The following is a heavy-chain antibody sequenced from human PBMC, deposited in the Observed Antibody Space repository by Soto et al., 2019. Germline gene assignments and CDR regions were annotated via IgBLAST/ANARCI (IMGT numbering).Heavy chain of an antibody. CDR3: ARWWSGSRQGVDP. CDR1: GGSISSVDYY. CDR2: IYYGGST. V-gene: IGHV4-31*03. J-gene: IGHJ5*02. D-gene: IGHD3-3*01. Sequence: QVQLQESGPGLVKPSQTLSLTCTVSGGSISSVDYYWSWIRQHPGKGLEWIGYIYYGGSTYYNPSLTSRVTISVDTSKNQFSRKLRSVTAAATAVYYCARWWSGSRQGVDPWGQGTLVTVSS.